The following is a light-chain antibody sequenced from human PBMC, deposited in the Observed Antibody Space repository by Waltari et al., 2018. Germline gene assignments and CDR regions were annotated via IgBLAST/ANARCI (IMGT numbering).Light chain of an antibody. V-gene: IGLV2-23*01. Sequence: QSALTQPASVSGSPGQSITISCTGTSRDVGLHNLVSWYQQHPGKAPKLMIYEGSKRPSGVSNRFSGSKSGNTASLTISGLQAEDEADYYCCSYAGSTRVFGGGTKLTVL. CDR2: EGS. CDR3: CSYAGSTRV. J-gene: IGLJ3*02. CDR1: SRDVGLHNL.